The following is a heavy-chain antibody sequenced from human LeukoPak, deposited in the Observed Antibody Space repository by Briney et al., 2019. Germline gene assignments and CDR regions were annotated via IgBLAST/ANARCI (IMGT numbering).Heavy chain of an antibody. CDR2: IYSGDST. V-gene: IGHV3-66*01. CDR3: ARDIGSYYNY. D-gene: IGHD1-26*01. J-gene: IGHJ4*02. CDR1: GLTFGNNY. Sequence: GGSLKLSLAASGLTFGNNYMTWVRQAPGKGLEWVSIIYSGDSTYYADSVKGRFTISRDNSKNTLYLQMNSLRVEDTAVYYCARDIGSYYNYWGQGTLVTVSS.